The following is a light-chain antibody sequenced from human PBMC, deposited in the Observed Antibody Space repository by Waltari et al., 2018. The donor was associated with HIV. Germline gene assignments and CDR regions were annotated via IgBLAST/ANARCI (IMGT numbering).Light chain of an antibody. Sequence: LTQSPGTLSLSPGERATLSCRASQSVSSSYLAWYQQKPGQAPRLLIYGASSRATGIPDRFSGSGSGTDFTLTISRLEPEDFAVYYCQLYGSSPGLTFGGGTKVEIK. CDR1: QSVSSSY. CDR3: QLYGSSPGLT. CDR2: GAS. V-gene: IGKV3-20*01. J-gene: IGKJ4*01.